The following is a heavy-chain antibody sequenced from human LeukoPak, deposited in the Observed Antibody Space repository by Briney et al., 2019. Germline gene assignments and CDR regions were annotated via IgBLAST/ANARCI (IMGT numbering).Heavy chain of an antibody. CDR1: GGSISSYY. V-gene: IGHV4-59*08. J-gene: IGHJ4*02. CDR2: IYYSGST. Sequence: KTSETLSLTCTVSGGSISSYYWSWIRQPPGKGLEWIGYIYYSGSTNYNPSLKSRVTISVDTSKNQFSLKLSSVTAADTAVYYCARVGGSSGYYPGYWGQGTLVTVSS. CDR3: ARVGGSSGYYPGY. D-gene: IGHD3-22*01.